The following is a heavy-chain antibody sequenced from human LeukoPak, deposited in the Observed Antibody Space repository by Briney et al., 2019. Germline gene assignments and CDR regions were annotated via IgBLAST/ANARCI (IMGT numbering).Heavy chain of an antibody. CDR1: DYTFSNYG. Sequence: ASVKVSCKASDYTFSNYGYNWVRQAPGQGLEWMGWISAYNGDTNYAQKSQGRLTMTTDASTRTVYMELKSLSSDDTAVYYCAREGSCSGGNCRLDYWGQGTLVTVFS. J-gene: IGHJ4*02. V-gene: IGHV1-18*01. CDR3: AREGSCSGGNCRLDY. CDR2: ISAYNGDT. D-gene: IGHD2-15*01.